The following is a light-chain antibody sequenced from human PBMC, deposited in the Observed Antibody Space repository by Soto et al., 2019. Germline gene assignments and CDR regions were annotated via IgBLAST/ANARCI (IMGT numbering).Light chain of an antibody. Sequence: EIVMTQSPVTLSGSPGERATLSCRASQSVSTNLAWYQQKPGQAPRLLIYGASSRATGIPDRFSGSGSGTDFTLTISRLEPEDFAVYYCQQYGSSPWTFGQGTKVDIK. CDR1: QSVSTN. CDR3: QQYGSSPWT. CDR2: GAS. J-gene: IGKJ1*01. V-gene: IGKV3-20*01.